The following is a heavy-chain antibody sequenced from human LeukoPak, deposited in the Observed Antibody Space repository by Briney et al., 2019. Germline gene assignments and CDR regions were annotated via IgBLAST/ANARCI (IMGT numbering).Heavy chain of an antibody. Sequence: GGSLRLSCAASGFTFSSYGMSWVRQAPGKGLEWVSAISGSGGSTYYADSVKGRFTISRDNSKNTLYLQMNSLRAEDTAVYYCAKVGRDLPTHFDYWGQGTLVTVSS. J-gene: IGHJ4*02. CDR1: GFTFSSYG. CDR3: AKVGRDLPTHFDY. V-gene: IGHV3-23*01. CDR2: ISGSGGST.